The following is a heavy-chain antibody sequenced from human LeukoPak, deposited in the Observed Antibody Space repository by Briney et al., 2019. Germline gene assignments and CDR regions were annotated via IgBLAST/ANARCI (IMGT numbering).Heavy chain of an antibody. CDR1: GGSISSYY. D-gene: IGHD3-22*01. CDR3: ARVYYDTTGYYRYGMDV. Sequence: SETLSLTCTVSGGSISSYYWSWIRQPPGKGLEWIGEIYQSDITNYNPSLKSRVTISVDKSKNQFSLMLSSVTAADTAVYYCARVYYDTTGYYRYGMDVWGQGTTVTVSS. V-gene: IGHV4-59*12. J-gene: IGHJ6*02. CDR2: IYQSDIT.